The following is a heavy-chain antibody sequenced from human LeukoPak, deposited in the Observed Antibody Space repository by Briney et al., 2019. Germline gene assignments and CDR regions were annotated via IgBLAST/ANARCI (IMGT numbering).Heavy chain of an antibody. CDR1: GFTFSDHY. J-gene: IGHJ4*02. CDR2: TRNKANGYTT. D-gene: IGHD1-14*01. Sequence: GGSLRLSCAVSGFTFSDHYMDWVRQAPGKGLEWVGRTRNKANGYTTICAASVKGRFTVSRDESKNSLYLQMNSLRTEDTAVYYCARGFRSFDSWGQGTLVTVSS. V-gene: IGHV3-72*01. CDR3: ARGFRSFDS.